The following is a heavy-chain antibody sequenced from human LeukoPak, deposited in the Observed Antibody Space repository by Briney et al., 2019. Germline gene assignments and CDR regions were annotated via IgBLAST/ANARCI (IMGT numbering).Heavy chain of an antibody. D-gene: IGHD2-21*01. J-gene: IGHJ3*02. CDR2: IIPILGIA. V-gene: IGHV1-69*02. Sequence: ASVKVSCKASGGTFSSYTINWVRQAPGQGLEWMGRIIPILGIANYAQKFQGRVTITADKSTSTAYMELSSLRSEDTAMYYCARSDGLLGAFDIWGQGTMVTVSS. CDR3: ARSDGLLGAFDI. CDR1: GGTFSSYT.